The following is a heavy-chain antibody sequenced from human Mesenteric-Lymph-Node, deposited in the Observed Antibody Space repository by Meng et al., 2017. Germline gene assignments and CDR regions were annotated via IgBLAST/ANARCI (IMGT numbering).Heavy chain of an antibody. CDR3: ARGGTRDGYNYDFGY. J-gene: IGHJ4*01. Sequence: GRSLRLSCAASGFTFNTYSMHWVRQTPDKGLAWVASISSDGSNQFYADSVKGRFTISRDFSIDTLYLHMNSLAADDTAVYYCARGGTRDGYNYDFGYWGQGTLVTVSS. V-gene: IGHV3-30*04. CDR2: ISSDGSNQ. D-gene: IGHD5-24*01. CDR1: GFTFNTYS.